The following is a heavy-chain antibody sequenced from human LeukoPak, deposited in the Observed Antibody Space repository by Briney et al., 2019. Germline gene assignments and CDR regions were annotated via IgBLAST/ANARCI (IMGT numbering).Heavy chain of an antibody. D-gene: IGHD6-13*01. CDR3: AKDFAAAGNYYYYMDV. CDR2: IQYDGSNK. J-gene: IGHJ6*03. V-gene: IGHV3-30*02. CDR1: GFTFSSYG. Sequence: GGSLRLSCAASGFTFSSYGMHWVRQAPGKGLEWVAFIQYDGSNKYYADSVKGRFTISRDNSKNTLYLQMNSLRAEDTAVYYCAKDFAAAGNYYYYMDVWGKGTTVTVSS.